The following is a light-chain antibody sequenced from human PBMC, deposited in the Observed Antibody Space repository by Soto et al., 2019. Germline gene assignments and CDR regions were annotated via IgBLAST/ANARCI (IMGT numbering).Light chain of an antibody. CDR1: QSLNNR. Sequence: DIQLTQSPSTLSASVGDRVTITCRASQSLNNRLAWYQQKPGKAPKLLIYDASTLESGVSSRFSGTGSETECTLTINTLQPDDFATYYCQQHDSYSPTFGQGTKVDIK. J-gene: IGKJ1*01. CDR2: DAS. V-gene: IGKV1-5*01. CDR3: QQHDSYSPT.